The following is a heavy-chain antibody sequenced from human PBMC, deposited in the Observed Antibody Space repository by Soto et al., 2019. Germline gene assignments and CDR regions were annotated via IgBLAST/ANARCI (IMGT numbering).Heavy chain of an antibody. V-gene: IGHV1-18*01. J-gene: IGHJ6*01. Sequence: ASVKVSCKASGYTFTSYGISWVRQAPGRGLEWMGWISAYNGNTNYAQKLQGRVTMTTDTSTSTAYMELSSLRSEDTAVYYCARLPHAIQDGDYYYYGMDVWGQGTTVPVSS. CDR1: GYTFTSYG. CDR3: ARLPHAIQDGDYYYYGMDV. D-gene: IGHD5-18*01. CDR2: ISAYNGNT.